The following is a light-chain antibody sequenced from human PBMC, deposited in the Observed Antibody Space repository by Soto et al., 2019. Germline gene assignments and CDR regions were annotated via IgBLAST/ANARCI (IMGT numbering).Light chain of an antibody. V-gene: IGKV3-11*01. J-gene: IGKJ4*01. CDR3: QQRSNWLPLT. CDR2: DAS. Sequence: EIVLTQSPATLSLSPGERATLSCRASQGVSSYLAWYQQKPGQAPRLLIYDASNRATGIPARFSGSGSGTDFTLTISSLEPEDFAVYYCQQRSNWLPLTFGGGT. CDR1: QGVSSY.